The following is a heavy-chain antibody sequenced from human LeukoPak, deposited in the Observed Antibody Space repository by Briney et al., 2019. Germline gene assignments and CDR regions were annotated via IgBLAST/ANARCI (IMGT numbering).Heavy chain of an antibody. CDR2: IYYSGNT. V-gene: IGHV4-39*07. CDR3: ARDTAMVRHYYMDV. Sequence: SETLSLTCTVSGDSISTSNSYWGWIRQPPGKGLEWIGSIYYSGNTYYNASLKSRVTISVDTSKNQFSLKLSSVTAADTAVYYCARDTAMVRHYYMDVWGKGTTVTVSS. CDR1: GDSISTSNSY. J-gene: IGHJ6*03. D-gene: IGHD5-18*01.